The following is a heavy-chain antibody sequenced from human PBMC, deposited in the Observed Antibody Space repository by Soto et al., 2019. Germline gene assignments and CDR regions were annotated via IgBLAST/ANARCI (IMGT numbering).Heavy chain of an antibody. CDR3: AKEKLEQGHYYGMDC. V-gene: IGHV3-23*01. CDR2: ISGGSDSI. J-gene: IGHJ6*02. Sequence: SLRLSCTASGFIFSAYTMSWVRQPPGKGLERVSGISGGSDSIYYADSVKGRFTISRDNSKNTLSLQMNSLRAEDTAVYYCAKEKLEQGHYYGMDCWGQGTTVTVSS. D-gene: IGHD1-26*01. CDR1: GFIFSAYT.